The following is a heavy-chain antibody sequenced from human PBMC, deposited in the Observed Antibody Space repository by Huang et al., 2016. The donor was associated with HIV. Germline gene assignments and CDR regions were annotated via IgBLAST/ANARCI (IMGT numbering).Heavy chain of an antibody. CDR3: ARRFSSSSGYFDY. J-gene: IGHJ4*02. CDR2: GFTDDADT. V-gene: IGHV5-51*01. CDR1: GYSLSSFW. D-gene: IGHD6-6*01. Sequence: VQLVQSGAEVKKPGESLKISCKGSGYSLSSFWIAWVRQMPGKGLEWRGIGFTDDADTTYGPSFEGKVTISGDKSIGTACLQWSSLKASDTAMYYCARRFSSSSGYFDYWGQGSLVTVSS.